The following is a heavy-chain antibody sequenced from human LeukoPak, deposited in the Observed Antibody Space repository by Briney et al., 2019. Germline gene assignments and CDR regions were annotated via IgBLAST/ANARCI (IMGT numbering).Heavy chain of an antibody. CDR2: INPNSGGT. J-gene: IGHJ4*02. V-gene: IGHV1-2*02. CDR3: AVVDTAMEGFDY. D-gene: IGHD5-18*01. Sequence: GASVKVSCKASGYTFTGYYMHWVRQAPGQGLEWMGWINPNSGGTNYAQKLQGRVTMTTDTSTSTAYMELRSLRSDDTAVYYCAVVDTAMEGFDYWGQGTLVTVSS. CDR1: GYTFTGYY.